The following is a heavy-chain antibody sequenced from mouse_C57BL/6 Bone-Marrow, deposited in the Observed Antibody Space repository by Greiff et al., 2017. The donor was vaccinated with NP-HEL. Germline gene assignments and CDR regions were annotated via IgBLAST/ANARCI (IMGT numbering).Heavy chain of an antibody. CDR3: AGEFITTVVATDWYFDV. CDR1: GYSITRGYY. V-gene: IGHV3-6*01. D-gene: IGHD1-1*01. J-gene: IGHJ1*03. Sequence: EVKLMESGPGLVKPSQSLSLTCSVTGYSITRGYYWNWIRQFPGNKLEWLGYISYDGSNNYNPSLQNRISITRDTSKNQFLRKLNSVTTEDTATYYCAGEFITTVVATDWYFDVWGTGTTVTVSS. CDR2: ISYDGSN.